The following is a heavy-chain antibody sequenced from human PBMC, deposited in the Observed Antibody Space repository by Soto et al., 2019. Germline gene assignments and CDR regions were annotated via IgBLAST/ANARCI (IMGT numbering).Heavy chain of an antibody. CDR3: ARDLSSRPYSGSSSTGEN. CDR2: ISVYNGNT. J-gene: IGHJ4*02. V-gene: IGHV1-18*04. D-gene: IGHD1-26*01. Sequence: GASVKVSCKASGYTFTSYGISWVRQAPGQGLEWMGWISVYNGNTKYAQKLQGRVTMTADTSTSTAYMELRSLRSDDTAVYYCARDLSSRPYSGSSSTGENWGQGTLVTVSS. CDR1: GYTFTSYG.